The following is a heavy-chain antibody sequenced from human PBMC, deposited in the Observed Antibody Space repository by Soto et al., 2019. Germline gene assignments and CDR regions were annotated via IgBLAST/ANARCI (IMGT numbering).Heavy chain of an antibody. J-gene: IGHJ6*02. D-gene: IGHD3-9*01. CDR3: AKEGGGMLRYFDWLPSAYYYYGMDV. V-gene: IGHV3-23*01. CDR1: WFPLSRYA. CDR2: ISGSGGST. Sequence: GGSLRLSSAASWFPLSRYALSWVPQAPGKGVGWGSAISGSGGSTYYADSVKGRFTISRDNSKNTLYLQMNSLRAEDTAVYYCAKEGGGMLRYFDWLPSAYYYYGMDVWGQGTTVTVSS.